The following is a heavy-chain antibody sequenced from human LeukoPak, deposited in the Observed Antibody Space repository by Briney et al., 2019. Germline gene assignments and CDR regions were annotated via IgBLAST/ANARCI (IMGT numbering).Heavy chain of an antibody. V-gene: IGHV3-23*01. CDR3: AKDRGLRYFDWLSPDAFDI. D-gene: IGHD3-9*01. CDR1: GFTFSSYA. J-gene: IGHJ3*02. CDR2: ISGSGGST. Sequence: GGSLRLSCAASGFTFSSYAMSWVRQAPGKGLEWVSAISGSGGSTYYADSVKGRFTISRDNSKNTLYLQTNSLRAEDTAVYYCAKDRGLRYFDWLSPDAFDIWGQGTMVTVSS.